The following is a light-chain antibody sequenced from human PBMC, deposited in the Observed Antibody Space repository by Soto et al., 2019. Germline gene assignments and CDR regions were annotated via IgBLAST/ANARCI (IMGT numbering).Light chain of an antibody. CDR3: QQYNNWPLT. J-gene: IGKJ4*01. CDR2: GAS. V-gene: IGKV3-15*01. Sequence: ETVVTQSPATLSVSPGERAALSCRARQSVGSNLAWYQQKPGQAPRLLIYGASTRATGIPARFSGSGSGTEFTLTISSLQSEDFAVYYCQQYNNWPLTFGGGTKVEIK. CDR1: QSVGSN.